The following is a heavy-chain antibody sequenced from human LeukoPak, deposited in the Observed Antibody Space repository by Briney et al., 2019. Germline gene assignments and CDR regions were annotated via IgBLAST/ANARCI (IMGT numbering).Heavy chain of an antibody. V-gene: IGHV3-23*01. Sequence: GGSLRLSCAVSGFTFSNYAMSWVRRAPGKGLEWVSGISVSRDSTYYRDPVKGRFIISRDNFKNTLYLLMNALRPEDTAVYYCAKIPRMTAEYYYFDYWGQGTLVTVSS. CDR2: ISVSRDST. D-gene: IGHD2/OR15-2a*01. J-gene: IGHJ4*02. CDR1: GFTFSNYA. CDR3: AKIPRMTAEYYYFDY.